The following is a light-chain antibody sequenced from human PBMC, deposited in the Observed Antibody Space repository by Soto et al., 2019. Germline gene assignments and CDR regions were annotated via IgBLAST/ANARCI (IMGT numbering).Light chain of an antibody. CDR2: GAS. CDR1: QSGGRNY. CDR3: QQYATSPLT. Sequence: EIVWTQSPGTLSLSPGERATLSCRASQSGGRNYLAWYQQKPGQAPRLLIYGASSRATGIQNTFSGSGSGTDFTLTISRLEPADVAVYYCQQYATSPLTFGGGTQVEIK. V-gene: IGKV3-20*01. J-gene: IGKJ4*02.